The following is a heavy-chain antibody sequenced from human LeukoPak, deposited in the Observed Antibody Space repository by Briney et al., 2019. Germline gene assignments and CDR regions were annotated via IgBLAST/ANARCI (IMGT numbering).Heavy chain of an antibody. CDR1: GFTFSSYW. J-gene: IGHJ4*02. D-gene: IGHD2-15*01. V-gene: IGHV3-74*03. CDR3: ARACIGCYSKDY. Sequence: GGSLRLSCAASGFTFSSYWMHWVRHAPGKGLVWVSRINSDGSTTTYADSVKGRFTISRDNAKNTLYLQMNSLRAEDTAVYYCARACIGCYSKDYWGEGTLVSVSS. CDR2: INSDGSTT.